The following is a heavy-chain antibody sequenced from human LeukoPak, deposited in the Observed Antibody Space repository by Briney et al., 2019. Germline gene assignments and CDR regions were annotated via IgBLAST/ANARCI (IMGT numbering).Heavy chain of an antibody. CDR2: INPNSGGT. Sequence: ASVKVSCKASGYTFTGYYMHWVRQAPGQGLEWMGWINPNSGGTNYAQKFQGRVTMTRDTSISTAYMELSRLRSDDTAVYYCARYGRVVPAAMMRNWFDPWGQGTLVTVSS. CDR1: GYTFTGYY. D-gene: IGHD2-2*01. V-gene: IGHV1-2*02. CDR3: ARYGRVVPAAMMRNWFDP. J-gene: IGHJ5*02.